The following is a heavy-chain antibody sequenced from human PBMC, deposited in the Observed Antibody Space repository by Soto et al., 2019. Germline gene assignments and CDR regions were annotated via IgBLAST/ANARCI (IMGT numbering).Heavy chain of an antibody. J-gene: IGHJ4*02. D-gene: IGHD3-9*01. Sequence: PGGSLRLSCAASGFTFTSYSMNWVRQAPGKGLEWISSISSSSSYIYYADSLKGRFTISRDNARNSAYLQMNSLRVEDTAVYYCARALTTGYYYFDFWGQGTPVTVSS. V-gene: IGHV3-21*01. CDR2: ISSSSSYI. CDR3: ARALTTGYYYFDF. CDR1: GFTFTSYS.